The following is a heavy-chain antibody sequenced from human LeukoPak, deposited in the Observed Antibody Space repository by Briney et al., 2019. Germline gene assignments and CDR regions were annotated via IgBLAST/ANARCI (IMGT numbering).Heavy chain of an antibody. CDR2: IYYSGST. J-gene: IGHJ5*02. Sequence: SETLSLTCTVSGGSISSSSYYWGWIRQPPGKGLEWIGSIYYSGSTYYNPSLKSRVTISVDTSKNQFSLKLSSVTAADTAVYYCARQGRRLYDILTGYYPIPLVRENNWFDPWGQGTLVTVSS. CDR1: GGSISSSSYY. CDR3: ARQGRRLYDILTGYYPIPLVRENNWFDP. V-gene: IGHV4-39*01. D-gene: IGHD3-9*01.